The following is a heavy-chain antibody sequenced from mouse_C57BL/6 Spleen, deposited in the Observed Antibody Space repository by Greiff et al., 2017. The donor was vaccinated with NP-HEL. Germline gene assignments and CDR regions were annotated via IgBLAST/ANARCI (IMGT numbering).Heavy chain of an antibody. Sequence: QVQLQQPGAELVKPGASVKMSCKASGYTFTSYWITWVKQRPGQGLEWIGDIYPGSGSTNYNEKFKSKATLTVDTSYSTAYMQLSSLTSEDSAVYYCARIDGYYGGDAMDYWGQGTSVTVSS. J-gene: IGHJ4*01. CDR1: GYTFTSYW. CDR3: ARIDGYYGGDAMDY. V-gene: IGHV1-55*01. D-gene: IGHD2-3*01. CDR2: IYPGSGST.